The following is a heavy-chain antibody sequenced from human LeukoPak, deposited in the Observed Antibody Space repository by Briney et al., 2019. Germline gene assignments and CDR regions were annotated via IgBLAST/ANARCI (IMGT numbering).Heavy chain of an antibody. D-gene: IGHD3-22*01. V-gene: IGHV3-23*01. Sequence: GGSLRLSCAASGFTFSSYAMSWVRQAPGKGLEWVSAISGSGGSTYYADSVKGRFTISRDNSKNTLYLQMNSLRAEDTAVYYCAKDGTYYYDSSGYYYWGQGTLVTVSS. CDR2: ISGSGGST. J-gene: IGHJ4*02. CDR1: GFTFSSYA. CDR3: AKDGTYYYDSSGYYY.